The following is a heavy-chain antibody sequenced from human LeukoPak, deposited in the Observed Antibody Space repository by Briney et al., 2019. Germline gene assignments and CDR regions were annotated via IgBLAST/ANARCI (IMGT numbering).Heavy chain of an antibody. D-gene: IGHD3-10*01. CDR1: AFSFSNYN. J-gene: IGHJ4*02. CDR3: ARDGSGSYYKY. V-gene: IGHV3-21*01. Sequence: GGSLRLSCAASAFSFSNYNMNWVRQAPGKGLEWVSSISSSSSYIYYADSVKGRFTISRDNAKNSLYLQMNSLRAEDTAVYYCARDGSGSYYKYWGQGTLVTVSS. CDR2: ISSSSSYI.